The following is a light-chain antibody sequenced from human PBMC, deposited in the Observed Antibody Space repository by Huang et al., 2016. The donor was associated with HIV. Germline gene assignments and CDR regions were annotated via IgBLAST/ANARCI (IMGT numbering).Light chain of an antibody. CDR1: QDIKNF. V-gene: IGKV1-8*01. Sequence: AIRMTQSPSSLSASTGDRVNITCRASQDIKNFLAWYQQKPGKAPNLLIYAASILETGVPSRFSGSGSGTEFNLSISCLQSEDFATYYCQQYYSYRTFGQGTQVAIK. J-gene: IGKJ1*01. CDR3: QQYYSYRT. CDR2: AAS.